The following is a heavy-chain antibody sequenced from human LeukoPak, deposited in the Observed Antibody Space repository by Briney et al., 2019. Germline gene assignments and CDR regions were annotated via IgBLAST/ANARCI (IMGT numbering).Heavy chain of an antibody. CDR3: VRVATGPYQLLPTWFDP. CDR1: GFTFNDYY. Sequence: GGSLRLSCAASGFTFNDYYMSWIRQAPGKGLEWVSYISSSGSTIYYADSVKGRFTISRDNAKNSLYLQMNSLRAEDTAVYYCVRVATGPYQLLPTWFDPWGQGTLVTVSS. D-gene: IGHD2-2*01. V-gene: IGHV3-11*04. J-gene: IGHJ5*02. CDR2: ISSSGSTI.